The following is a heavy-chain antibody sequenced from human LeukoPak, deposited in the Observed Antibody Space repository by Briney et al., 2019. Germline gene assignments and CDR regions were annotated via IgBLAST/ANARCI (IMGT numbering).Heavy chain of an antibody. D-gene: IGHD3-10*01. J-gene: IGHJ6*02. CDR1: GFTFSSYN. Sequence: PGGSLRLSCAASGFTFSSYNMDWVRQAPGKGLEWVSLISYDGNNKYYADSVKGRFTISRDNSKKTLYLQMDGLRVEDTAVYYCARDDTIGAKYYHGLDVWGQGTTVTVSS. CDR3: ARDDTIGAKYYHGLDV. CDR2: ISYDGNNK. V-gene: IGHV3-30-3*01.